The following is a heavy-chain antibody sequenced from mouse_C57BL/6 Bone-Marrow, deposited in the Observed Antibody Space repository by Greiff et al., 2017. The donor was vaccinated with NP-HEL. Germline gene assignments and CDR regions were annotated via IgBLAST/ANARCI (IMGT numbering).Heavy chain of an antibody. V-gene: IGHV1-81*01. CDR1: GYTFTSYG. Sequence: QVQLQQSGAELVRPGASVKLSCKASGYTFTSYGISWVKQRTGQGLEWIGEIYPRSGNTYYNEKFKGKATLTADKSSSTAYMELRSLTSEDSAVYFCARERGLWSLPDYWGQGTSVTVSS. CDR2: IYPRSGNT. CDR3: ARERGLWSLPDY. D-gene: IGHD1-1*02. J-gene: IGHJ4*01.